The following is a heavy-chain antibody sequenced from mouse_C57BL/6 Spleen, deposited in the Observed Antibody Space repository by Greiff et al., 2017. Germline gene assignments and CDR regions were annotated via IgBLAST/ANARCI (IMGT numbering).Heavy chain of an antibody. CDR1: GFTFSSYA. D-gene: IGHD1-1*01. V-gene: IGHV5-4*01. CDR2: ISDGGSYT. J-gene: IGHJ2*01. Sequence: DVMLVESGGGLVKPGGSLKLSCAASGFTFSSYAMSWVRQTPEKRLEWVATISDGGSYTYYPDNVKGRFTISRDNAKNNLYLQMSHLKSEDTAMYYCARDYGSPYYYDYWGQGTTLTVSS. CDR3: ARDYGSPYYYDY.